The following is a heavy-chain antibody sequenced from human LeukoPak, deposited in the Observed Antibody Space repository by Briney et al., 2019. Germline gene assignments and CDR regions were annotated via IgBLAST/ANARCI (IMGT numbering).Heavy chain of an antibody. D-gene: IGHD2-15*01. CDR1: GFTFSSYE. V-gene: IGHV3-48*03. Sequence: GGSLRLSCAASGFTFSSYEMNWARQAPGKGLEWVSYISESGTSTYYTNSVKGRFTISRDNAKNSLYLQMNSLRAEDTAFYYCVPHKHSPPHYNMDVWGKGTTVTVSS. CDR3: VPHKHSPPHYNMDV. J-gene: IGHJ6*03. CDR2: ISESGTST.